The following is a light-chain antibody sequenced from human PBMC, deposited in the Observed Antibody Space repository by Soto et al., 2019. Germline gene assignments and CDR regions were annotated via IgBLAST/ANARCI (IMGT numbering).Light chain of an antibody. CDR1: QTISSW. Sequence: DIQLTQSPSTLSASVGDRVTITCRASQTISSWLAWYQQKPGKAPNLLIYETSNLESGVPSRLSGSGSGTEFTLTISCLQPDDFATYYCQYYNDYCWTCGQGTKVEIK. CDR2: ETS. CDR3: QYYNDYCWT. J-gene: IGKJ1*01. V-gene: IGKV1-5*03.